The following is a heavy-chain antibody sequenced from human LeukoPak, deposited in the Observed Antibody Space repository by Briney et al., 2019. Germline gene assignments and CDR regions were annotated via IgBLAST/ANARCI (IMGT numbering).Heavy chain of an antibody. D-gene: IGHD2-2*01. CDR3: ARAGGYRPVPADLDY. Sequence: SETLSLTCTVSGGSISSGGYYWSWIRQPPGKGLEWIGYLYSSGSTNYNPSLKSRVTISVDTSKNQFSLRLSSVTAADTAVYYCARAGGYRPVPADLDYWGQGTLVTVSS. V-gene: IGHV4-61*08. J-gene: IGHJ4*02. CDR2: LYSSGST. CDR1: GGSISSGGYY.